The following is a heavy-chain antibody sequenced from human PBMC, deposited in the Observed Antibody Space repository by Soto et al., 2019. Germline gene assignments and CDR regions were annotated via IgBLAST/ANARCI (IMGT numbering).Heavy chain of an antibody. CDR1: GFTFSDYY. D-gene: IGHD3-22*01. CDR2: ISAGGSDI. Sequence: QVQLVESGGGLVKPGGSLRLSCASSGFTFSDYYMSWIRQAPGKGLEWVAYISAGGSDIYYGDSVKGRFTVSRDNTKKSLYLQMSNLRADDTAIYYCASLPQGYYDRSGRLVDYWGRGTLVTVSS. CDR3: ASLPQGYYDRSGRLVDY. V-gene: IGHV3-11*01. J-gene: IGHJ4*01.